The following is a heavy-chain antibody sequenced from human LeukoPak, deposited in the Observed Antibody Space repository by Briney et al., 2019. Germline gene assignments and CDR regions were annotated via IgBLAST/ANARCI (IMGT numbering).Heavy chain of an antibody. J-gene: IGHJ4*02. D-gene: IGHD3-22*01. CDR2: ISSSGSTI. Sequence: GGSLRLSCAASGFTFSDYYMSWIRQAPGKGLEWVSYISSSGSTIYYADSVKGRFTISRDNAKNSLYLQMNSLRAEDTAVYYCARDLYGAYYYDSSGQKDDWGQGTLVTVSS. CDR3: ARDLYGAYYYDSSGQKDD. CDR1: GFTFSDYY. V-gene: IGHV3-11*04.